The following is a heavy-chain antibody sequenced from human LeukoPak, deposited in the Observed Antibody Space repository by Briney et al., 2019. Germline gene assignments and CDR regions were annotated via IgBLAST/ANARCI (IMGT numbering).Heavy chain of an antibody. V-gene: IGHV4-59*01. Sequence: SETLSLTCTVSGGSISSYYWSWIRQPPGKGLEWIGYIYYSGSTNYNPSLKSRVTISVDTSKNQSSLKLSSVTAADTAVYYCARGGYYDSSANLDYWGQGTLVTVSS. J-gene: IGHJ4*02. D-gene: IGHD3-22*01. CDR3: ARGGYYDSSANLDY. CDR1: GGSISSYY. CDR2: IYYSGST.